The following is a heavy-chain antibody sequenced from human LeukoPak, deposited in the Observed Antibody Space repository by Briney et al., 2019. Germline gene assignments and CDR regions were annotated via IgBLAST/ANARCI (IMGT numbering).Heavy chain of an antibody. Sequence: SETLSLTCTFSGGSFSPAHWSWIRQPPGKGLEWIGVICDNGNTDYNPSLKSRVTISLDTSKNQFSLKLSSVTAADTAVYYCARHDGSSWYYAFDVWGQGTMVTVSS. J-gene: IGHJ3*01. CDR1: GGSFSPAH. D-gene: IGHD6-13*01. CDR3: ARHDGSSWYYAFDV. CDR2: ICDNGNT. V-gene: IGHV4-59*08.